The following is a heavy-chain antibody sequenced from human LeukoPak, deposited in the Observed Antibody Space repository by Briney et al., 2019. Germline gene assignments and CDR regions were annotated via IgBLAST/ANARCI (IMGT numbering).Heavy chain of an antibody. CDR1: GFTFSSYG. J-gene: IGHJ5*01. CDR3: AKDQKPSYSGGWFDY. Sequence: GGSLRLSCAASGFTFSSYGMHWVRQAPGKGLEWVAVISYDGSNKYYADSVKGRFTISRDNSKNTLYLQMNSLRAEDTAVYYCAKDQKPSYSGGWFDYWGQGTLVTVSS. D-gene: IGHD6-19*01. V-gene: IGHV3-30*18. CDR2: ISYDGSNK.